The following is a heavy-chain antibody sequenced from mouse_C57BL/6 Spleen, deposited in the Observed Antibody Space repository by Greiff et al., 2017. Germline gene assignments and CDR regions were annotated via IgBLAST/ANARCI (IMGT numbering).Heavy chain of an antibody. CDR3: ARSALYYDYDGALMDY. Sequence: QVQLQQSGAELARPGASVKMSCKASGYTFTSYTMHWVKQRPGQGLEWIGYINPSSGYTKYNQKFKDKATLTADKSSSTAYMQLSSLTSEDSAVYYCARSALYYDYDGALMDYWVQGTSVTVSS. CDR1: GYTFTSYT. J-gene: IGHJ4*01. D-gene: IGHD2-4*01. V-gene: IGHV1-4*01. CDR2: INPSSGYT.